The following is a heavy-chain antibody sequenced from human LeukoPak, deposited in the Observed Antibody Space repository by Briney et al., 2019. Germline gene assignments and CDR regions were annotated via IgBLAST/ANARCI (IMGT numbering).Heavy chain of an antibody. D-gene: IGHD6-6*01. Sequence: GGSLRLSCAASGFTFSIYSLNWVRQAPGKGLDWASSISSSSSFISYADSVKGRFTISRDNAKNSLYLQMNSLRAEDTAVYYCAKNRKSSSSDFDYWGQGTLVTVSS. CDR2: ISSSSSFI. V-gene: IGHV3-21*06. CDR1: GFTFSIYS. J-gene: IGHJ4*02. CDR3: AKNRKSSSSDFDY.